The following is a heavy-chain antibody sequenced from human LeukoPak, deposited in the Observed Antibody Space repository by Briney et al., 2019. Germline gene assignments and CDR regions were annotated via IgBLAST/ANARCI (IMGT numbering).Heavy chain of an antibody. D-gene: IGHD3-22*01. CDR3: AKAYRGRAFGYDSSGYYLVAFDI. J-gene: IGHJ3*02. CDR2: ISWNSGSI. Sequence: GRSLRLSCAASGFTFDDYAMDWVRHAPGKGREWVSGISWNSGSIVYADSVMRLFTISRDNAKSSLYLQMTSLRAEDTALYYCAKAYRGRAFGYDSSGYYLVAFDIWGQGTMVTVSS. CDR1: GFTFDDYA. V-gene: IGHV3-9*01.